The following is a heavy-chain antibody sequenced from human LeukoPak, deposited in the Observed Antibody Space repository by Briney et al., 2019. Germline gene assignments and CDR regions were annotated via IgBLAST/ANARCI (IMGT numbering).Heavy chain of an antibody. CDR2: INWNGGST. J-gene: IGHJ3*02. CDR1: GFTFDDYG. D-gene: IGHD3-10*01. V-gene: IGHV3-20*04. Sequence: GGSLRLSCAAYGFTFDDYGMSWVRQAPGKGLEWVSGINWNGGSTGYADSVKGRFTISRDNAKNSLYLQMNSLRAEDTALYYCARATVRDYYGSGSHRLDAFDIWGQGTMVTVSS. CDR3: ARATVRDYYGSGSHRLDAFDI.